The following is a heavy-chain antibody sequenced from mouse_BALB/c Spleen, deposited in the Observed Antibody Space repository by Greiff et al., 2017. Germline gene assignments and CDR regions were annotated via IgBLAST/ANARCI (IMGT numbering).Heavy chain of an antibody. J-gene: IGHJ2*01. CDR1: GFSLTGYG. CDR3: ARDGDDGYYYFDY. D-gene: IGHD2-3*01. V-gene: IGHV2-6-7*01. Sequence: VMLVESGPGLVAPSQSLSITCTVSGFSLTGYGVNWVRQPPGKGLEWLGMIWGDGSTDYNSALKSRLSISKDNSKSQVFLKMNSLQTDDTARYYCARDGDDGYYYFDYWGQGTTLTVAS. CDR2: IWGDGST.